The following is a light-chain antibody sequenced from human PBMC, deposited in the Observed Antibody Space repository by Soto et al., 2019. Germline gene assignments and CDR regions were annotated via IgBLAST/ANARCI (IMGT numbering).Light chain of an antibody. CDR1: QSVTGRY. CDR3: HQFGSSPPWT. V-gene: IGKV3-20*01. Sequence: DIVLTQSPGTLSLSPGERATLSCRANQSVTGRYLAWYQQKPGQAPRLLMYGASSRATGVPERFSGSGSGTDFTLTINRREPDDFAVNYCHQFGSSPPWTFGPGTKVEIK. CDR2: GAS. J-gene: IGKJ1*01.